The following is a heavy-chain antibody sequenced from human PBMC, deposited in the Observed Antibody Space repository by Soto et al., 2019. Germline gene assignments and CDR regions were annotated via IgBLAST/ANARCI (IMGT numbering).Heavy chain of an antibody. CDR1: GGSIYSSSYS. V-gene: IGHV4-39*01. J-gene: IGHJ4*02. Sequence: SETLSLTCTVSGGSIYSSSYSWGWIRQPPGKGLEWIGSIYYSGSTSYNPSLKSRVPISVDTSKSQFSLKLSSVTAADTAVFYCARQTNFHGHNRLLDLWGQGTLVTVSS. D-gene: IGHD1-20*01. CDR2: IYYSGST. CDR3: ARQTNFHGHNRLLDL.